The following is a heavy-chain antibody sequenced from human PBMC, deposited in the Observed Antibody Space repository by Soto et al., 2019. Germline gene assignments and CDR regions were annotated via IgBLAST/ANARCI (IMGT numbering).Heavy chain of an antibody. D-gene: IGHD3-16*01. J-gene: IGHJ4*02. CDR1: GYTFTNYW. CDR2: IFPGDSDT. CDR3: VRPNFGALTHFDF. Sequence: GESLKISCKAIGYTFTNYWIGWVRQTPGKGLEWMGIIFPGDSDTRYNPSFEGQVTVSADESISTAYLQWNTLKASDTAMYYCVRPNFGALTHFDFWGQGTLVTVSS. V-gene: IGHV5-51*01.